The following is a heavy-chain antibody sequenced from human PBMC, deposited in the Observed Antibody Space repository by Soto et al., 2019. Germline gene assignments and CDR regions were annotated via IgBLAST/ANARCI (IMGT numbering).Heavy chain of an antibody. CDR2: ISGKNGNT. D-gene: IGHD2-15*01. V-gene: IGHV1-18*04. CDR1: GYTFISHG. J-gene: IGHJ6*02. Sequence: QVQLVQSGVEVKKPGASVKVSCKASGYTFISHGISWVRQAPGQGLEWMGWISGKNGNTNYAQKLQGRVTLTTDTSTSTAYMDLRGLRSDDTAVYYCARVSASIVVVPDYGMDVWGQGTTVTVSS. CDR3: ARVSASIVVVPDYGMDV.